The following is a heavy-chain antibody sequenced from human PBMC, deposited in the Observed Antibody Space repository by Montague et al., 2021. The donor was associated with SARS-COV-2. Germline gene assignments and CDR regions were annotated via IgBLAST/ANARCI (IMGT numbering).Heavy chain of an antibody. V-gene: IGHV4-34*01. J-gene: IGHJ4*02. CDR1: GGSFSDYF. Sequence: SETLSLTCAVYGGSFSDYFWTWIRQPPGKGLEWIGEINHRGTSNYNPSLKSRVSISVDTSKNPSSLYLGSVTAADTAVYYCARGRQHFNMIVVVMTGGEYYFDYWGQGTLVTVSS. D-gene: IGHD3-22*01. CDR3: ARGRQHFNMIVVVMTGGEYYFDY. CDR2: INHRGTS.